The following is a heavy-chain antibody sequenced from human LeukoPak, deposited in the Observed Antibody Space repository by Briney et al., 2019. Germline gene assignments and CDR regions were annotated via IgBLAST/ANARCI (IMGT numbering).Heavy chain of an antibody. J-gene: IGHJ4*02. CDR2: IKRDASEK. CDR3: AKDWARGDYDYVWGIFDY. CDR1: GFTFSNYW. D-gene: IGHD3-16*01. Sequence: AGGSLRLSCAASGFTFSNYWMSWGRQAPGKGVEWVGNIKRDASEKYYADSVKGRFTISRDNAKNSVYLQMNSLRAEDTAVYYCAKDWARGDYDYVWGIFDYWGQGTLVTVSS. V-gene: IGHV3-7*03.